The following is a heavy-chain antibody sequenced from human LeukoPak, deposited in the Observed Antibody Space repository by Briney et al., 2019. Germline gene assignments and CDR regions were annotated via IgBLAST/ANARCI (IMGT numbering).Heavy chain of an antibody. D-gene: IGHD2-2*01. J-gene: IGHJ4*02. CDR3: ASGPTTMPVFTPLEN. CDR2: FLPIFGTT. CDR1: GGTFSHYA. Sequence: ATVKLSCKASGGTFSHYAITWGRQAPGQGLEWMGGFLPIFGTTNNAQKFQGRVTFTAGESTNTAYMELASLRFDDTAVYYCASGPTTMPVFTPLENWGQGTLVTVSS. V-gene: IGHV1-69*13.